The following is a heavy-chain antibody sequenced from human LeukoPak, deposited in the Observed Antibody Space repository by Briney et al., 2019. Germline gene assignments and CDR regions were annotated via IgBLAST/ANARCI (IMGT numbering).Heavy chain of an antibody. CDR2: INAGNGNT. D-gene: IGHD5-18*01. CDR1: GGTFSSYA. CDR3: AIHGGYSYGQNY. V-gene: IGHV1-3*01. J-gene: IGHJ4*02. Sequence: GASVKVSCKASGGTFSSYAISWVRQAPGQRLEWMGWINAGNGNTKYSQKFQGRVTITRDTSASTAYMELSSLRSEDTAVYYCAIHGGYSYGQNYWGQGTLVTVSS.